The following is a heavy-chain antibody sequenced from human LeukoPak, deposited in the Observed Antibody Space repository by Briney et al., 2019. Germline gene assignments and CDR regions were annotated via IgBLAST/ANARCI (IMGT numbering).Heavy chain of an antibody. CDR1: GFTFTTYW. Sequence: GGSLRLSCEASGFTFTTYWMSWVRQAPGKGLEWVANIQQDGTEKYYVDSVKGRFTISRDNAKNSLYLQMNSLRVEDTAVYYCAKDGYYDSSAYYYVRYFDLWGRGTLVTVSS. J-gene: IGHJ2*01. CDR2: IQQDGTEK. V-gene: IGHV3-7*01. D-gene: IGHD3-22*01. CDR3: AKDGYYDSSAYYYVRYFDL.